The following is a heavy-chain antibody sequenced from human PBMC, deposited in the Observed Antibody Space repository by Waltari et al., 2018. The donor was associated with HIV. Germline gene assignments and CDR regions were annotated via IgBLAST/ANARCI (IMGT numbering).Heavy chain of an antibody. Sequence: QVQLQQWGAGLLKPSETLSLTCAVYGASFSGYYWTWIRQSPGKGLEWIGEIDQSGSTNYNPSLNSRVTMSVDTSKKQFSLRLTSATAADTAVYFCARMRAVAVAGDWGWDHYYYGLDVWGQGTTVTVS. J-gene: IGHJ6*02. CDR1: GASFSGYY. CDR2: IDQSGST. V-gene: IGHV4-34*01. D-gene: IGHD6-19*01. CDR3: ARMRAVAVAGDWGWDHYYYGLDV.